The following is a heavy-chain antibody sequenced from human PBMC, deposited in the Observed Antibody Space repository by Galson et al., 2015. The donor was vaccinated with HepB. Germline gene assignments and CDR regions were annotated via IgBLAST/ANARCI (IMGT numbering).Heavy chain of an antibody. D-gene: IGHD2-15*01. V-gene: IGHV3-33*01. CDR2: IWHDGSNK. CDR1: GFTFSSYG. J-gene: IGHJ4*02. CDR3: ARFAERLRGGSCYPGY. Sequence: SLRLSCAASGFTFSSYGMHWVRQAPGKGLEWVAVIWHDGSNKYYADSVKGRFTISRDNSKNTLYLQMNSLRAEDTAVYYCARFAERLRGGSCYPGYWGQGTLVTVSS.